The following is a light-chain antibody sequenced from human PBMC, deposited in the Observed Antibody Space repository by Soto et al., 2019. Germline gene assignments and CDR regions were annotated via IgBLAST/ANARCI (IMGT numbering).Light chain of an antibody. CDR2: GAS. CDR3: QQYDNWPIT. J-gene: IGKJ5*01. V-gene: IGKV3-15*01. Sequence: IGRPQSPAPLSVSPGERATLSCRASQSININLAWYQQKPGQAPRLLIYGASTRATGLPARFSGSGSGTEFTLIISSLQSEDSAVYYCQQYDNWPITFGQGTRLE. CDR1: QSININ.